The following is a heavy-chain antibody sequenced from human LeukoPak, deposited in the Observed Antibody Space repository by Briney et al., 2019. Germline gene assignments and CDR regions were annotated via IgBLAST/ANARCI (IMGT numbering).Heavy chain of an antibody. CDR2: INDSGRT. J-gene: IGHJ6*03. V-gene: IGHV4-34*01. D-gene: IGHD1-7*01. CDR3: ARRWNYGRNYYIDV. CDR1: GGSFSNYY. Sequence: SEPLSLTYAVYGGSFSNYYWSWLRQPPGKGLEWIGEINDSGRTNYNPSLMSRVTVSVDTSKKQFSLRLTSVTATDTAVYYCARRWNYGRNYYIDVWGKGATVSVSS.